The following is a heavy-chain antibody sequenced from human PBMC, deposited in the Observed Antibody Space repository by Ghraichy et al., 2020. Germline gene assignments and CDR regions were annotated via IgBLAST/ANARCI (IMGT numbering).Heavy chain of an antibody. J-gene: IGHJ5*02. CDR2: IYYSGST. Sequence: SETLSLTCTVSGGSISSYYWSWIRQPPGKGLEWIGYIYYSGSTNYNPSLKSRVTISVDTSKNQFSLKLSSVTAADTAVYYCARSPRTFGGVIGNWFDPWGQGTLVTVSS. CDR3: ARSPRTFGGVIGNWFDP. D-gene: IGHD3-16*02. V-gene: IGHV4-59*01. CDR1: GGSISSYY.